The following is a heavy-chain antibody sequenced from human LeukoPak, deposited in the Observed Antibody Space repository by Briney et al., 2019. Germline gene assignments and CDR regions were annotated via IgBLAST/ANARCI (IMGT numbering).Heavy chain of an antibody. CDR2: ISAYNGNT. CDR1: GYTFTSYA. J-gene: IGHJ4*02. Sequence: ASVKVSCKASGYTFTSYAMHWVRQAPGQGLEWMGWISAYNGNTNYAQKLQGRVTMTTDTSTSTAYMELRSLRSDDTAVYYCARDRDGYNSDDYWGQGTLVTVSS. V-gene: IGHV1-18*01. D-gene: IGHD5-24*01. CDR3: ARDRDGYNSDDY.